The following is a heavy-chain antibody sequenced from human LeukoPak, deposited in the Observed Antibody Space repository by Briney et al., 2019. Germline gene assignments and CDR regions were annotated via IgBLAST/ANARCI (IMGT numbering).Heavy chain of an antibody. J-gene: IGHJ4*02. Sequence: GESLKISCKGSGYSFSNDWIGWVRQMPGKGLEWMGIIYPADSDTKYSPSFQGQVTISADKSISTAYLQRNSLGASDTAMYYCARRGCIGGTCYGYWGQGTLVTVSS. CDR3: ARRGCIGGTCYGY. V-gene: IGHV5-51*01. D-gene: IGHD2-15*01. CDR1: GYSFSNDW. CDR2: IYPADSDT.